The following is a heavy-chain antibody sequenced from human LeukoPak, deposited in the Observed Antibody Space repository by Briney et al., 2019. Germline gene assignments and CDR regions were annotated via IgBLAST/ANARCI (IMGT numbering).Heavy chain of an antibody. V-gene: IGHV1-18*01. D-gene: IGHD2-2*01. CDR3: ARDRMRIVVVPAATLDYYYYGMDV. CDR2: ISAYNGNT. Sequence: ASVKVSCKASGYTFTSYGISWVRQAPGQGLEWMGWISAYNGNTNYAQKLQGRVTMTTDTSTSTAYMELRSLRSDDTAVYYCARDRMRIVVVPAATLDYYYYGMDVWGQGTTVTVSS. CDR1: GYTFTSYG. J-gene: IGHJ6*02.